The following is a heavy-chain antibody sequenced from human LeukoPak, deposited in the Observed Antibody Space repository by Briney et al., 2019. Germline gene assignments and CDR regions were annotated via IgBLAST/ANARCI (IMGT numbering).Heavy chain of an antibody. CDR1: GFTFSHYG. Sequence: GGSLRLFCAASGFTFSHYGMHWVRQAPNKGLEWVAVIWYDGSNKYYADSVKGRFIISRDNAKNTLYLQMNSLRVEDTAFYFCARFAAYEYHFDYWGRGALVTVSS. J-gene: IGHJ4*02. D-gene: IGHD2-15*01. CDR2: IWYDGSNK. V-gene: IGHV3-33*01. CDR3: ARFAAYEYHFDY.